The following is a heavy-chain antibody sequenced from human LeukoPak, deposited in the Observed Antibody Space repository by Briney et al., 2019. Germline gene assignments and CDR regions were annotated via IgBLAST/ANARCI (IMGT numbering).Heavy chain of an antibody. CDR2: ISGSGGST. CDR3: ARENSGSYYYYFDY. CDR1: GFSFTSYA. Sequence: GGSLRLSCAASGFSFTSYAMSWVRQAPGKGLEWVSAISGSGGSTYYADAVKGRFTISRDSSKNTLYLQMNSLRAEDTAVYYCARENSGSYYYYFDYWGQGTLVTVSS. J-gene: IGHJ4*02. D-gene: IGHD1-26*01. V-gene: IGHV3-23*01.